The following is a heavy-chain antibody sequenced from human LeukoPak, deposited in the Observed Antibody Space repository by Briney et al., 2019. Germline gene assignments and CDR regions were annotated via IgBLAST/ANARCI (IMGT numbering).Heavy chain of an antibody. CDR3: ARDIRGSGNYGWFDP. CDR1: GFTFSSYA. V-gene: IGHV3-23*01. Sequence: GGSLRLSCVASGFTFSSYAMSWVRQAPGKGLEWVAAISDSGGSTYYVDSVRGRFTISRDNSKNTLYLQMNSLRAEDTAIYSCARDIRGSGNYGWFDPWGQGTLVTVSS. CDR2: ISDSGGST. J-gene: IGHJ5*02. D-gene: IGHD3-10*01.